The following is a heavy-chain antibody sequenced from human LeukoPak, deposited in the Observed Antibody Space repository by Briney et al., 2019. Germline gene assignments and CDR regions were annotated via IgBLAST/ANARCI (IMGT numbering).Heavy chain of an antibody. J-gene: IGHJ4*02. D-gene: IGHD3-3*01. CDR1: GGSISSGGYY. CDR3: ARDSPLNYEPGY. Sequence: PSETLFLTCTVSGGSISSGGYYWSCIRQHPGKGLECIGYIYYSGSTYYNPSLKSRVTISVDTSKNQFSLKLSPVTAADTAVYYCARDSPLNYEPGYWGQGTLVTVSS. CDR2: IYYSGST. V-gene: IGHV4-31*03.